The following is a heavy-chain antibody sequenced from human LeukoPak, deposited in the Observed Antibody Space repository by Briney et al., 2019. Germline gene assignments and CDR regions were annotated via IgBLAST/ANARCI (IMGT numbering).Heavy chain of an antibody. J-gene: IGHJ4*02. CDR1: GFTFSSFV. CDR3: AKESCTMTNCLGD. V-gene: IGHV3-30*18. Sequence: PGRSLRLSCAASGFTFSSFVMHWVRQAPGKGLEWVAVISKDGSDKYYVDSVKGRFAISRDSSRNTLYLQMNSLRAEDTAVYFCAKESCTMTNCLGDWGQGTLVTVSS. D-gene: IGHD2-8*01. CDR2: ISKDGSDK.